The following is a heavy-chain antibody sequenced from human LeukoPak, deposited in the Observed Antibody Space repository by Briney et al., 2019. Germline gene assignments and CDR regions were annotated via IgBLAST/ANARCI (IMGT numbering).Heavy chain of an antibody. D-gene: IGHD3-3*01. CDR1: GGSFSGYY. CDR2: INHSGST. Sequence: SETLSLTCAVYGGSFSGYYWSWIRQPPGKGLEWIGEINHSGSTNYNPSLKSRVTISVDTSKNQFSLKLSSVTAADTAVYYCARAGILEPAVEVDYWGQGTLVTDSS. V-gene: IGHV4-34*01. J-gene: IGHJ4*02. CDR3: ARAGILEPAVEVDY.